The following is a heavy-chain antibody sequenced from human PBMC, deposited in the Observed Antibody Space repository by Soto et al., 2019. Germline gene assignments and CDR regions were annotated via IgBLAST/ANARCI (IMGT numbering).Heavy chain of an antibody. V-gene: IGHV1-18*01. J-gene: IGHJ4*02. D-gene: IGHD1-26*01. CDR2: INVYNGNT. Sequence: ASVKVSCKASGYTFTNYGISWVRQAPGQGLEWMGWINVYNGNTKYAQKVQGRVTMTTDTSTSTAYMELRSLRSDDTAVYYCARGVRDGYYNLLGKPQIDYWGQGTLVTVSS. CDR1: GYTFTNYG. CDR3: ARGVRDGYYNLLGKPQIDY.